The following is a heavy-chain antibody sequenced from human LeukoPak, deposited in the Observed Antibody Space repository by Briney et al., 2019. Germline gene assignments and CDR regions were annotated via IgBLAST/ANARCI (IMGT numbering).Heavy chain of an antibody. D-gene: IGHD2-2*01. J-gene: IGHJ6*04. Sequence: GASVKVSCKASGGTFSSYAISWVRQAPGQGLEWMGGVIPIFGTANYAQKFQGRVTITVDESTSTAYMELSSLRSEDTAVYYCAREDDIVVVPASPYGMDVWGKGTTVTVSS. CDR1: GGTFSSYA. CDR3: AREDDIVVVPASPYGMDV. CDR2: VIPIFGTA. V-gene: IGHV1-69*13.